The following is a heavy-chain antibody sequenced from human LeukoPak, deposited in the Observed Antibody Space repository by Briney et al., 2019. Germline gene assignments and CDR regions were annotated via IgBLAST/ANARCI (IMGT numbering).Heavy chain of an antibody. D-gene: IGHD2-15*01. CDR2: IYSDGST. CDR3: ARAPVVGQGGY. CDR1: GFTVSSNY. V-gene: IGHV3-53*01. Sequence: GGSLRLSCAASGFTVSSNYMSWVRQAPGKGLEWVSVIYSDGSTFHADSVKGRFTISRDNSKNTLYLQMNSLRAEDTAVYYCARAPVVGQGGYWGQGTLVTASS. J-gene: IGHJ4*02.